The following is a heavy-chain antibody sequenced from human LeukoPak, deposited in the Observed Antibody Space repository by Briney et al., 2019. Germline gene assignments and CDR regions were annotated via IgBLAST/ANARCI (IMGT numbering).Heavy chain of an antibody. Sequence: SETLSLTCTVSGGSISNTNYYWAWIRQPPGRGLEWIGSIYYTGTTFDNPSLKSRVTLSVDTSKNQFSLRLTSVTAADTAVYYCARHPYSSSPYYYYYYMDVWGKGTTVTVSS. CDR3: ARHPYSSSPYYYYYYMDV. CDR1: GGSISNTNYY. D-gene: IGHD6-6*01. J-gene: IGHJ6*03. CDR2: IYYTGTT. V-gene: IGHV4-39*01.